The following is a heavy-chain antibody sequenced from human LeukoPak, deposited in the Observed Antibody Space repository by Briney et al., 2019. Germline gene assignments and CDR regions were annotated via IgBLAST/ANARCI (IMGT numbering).Heavy chain of an antibody. D-gene: IGHD3-22*01. CDR2: ISPTGGST. J-gene: IGHJ4*02. CDR1: GYTFTNNW. CDR3: ARDPGITMISLIRYYFDY. Sequence: ASVKVSCKAFGYTFTNNWMHWVRQAPGQGPEWMGLISPTGGSTAYAQKFQGRVTLTRDMSTSTDYLELSSLRSDDTAVYYCARDPGITMISLIRYYFDYWGQGTLVTVSS. V-gene: IGHV1-46*01.